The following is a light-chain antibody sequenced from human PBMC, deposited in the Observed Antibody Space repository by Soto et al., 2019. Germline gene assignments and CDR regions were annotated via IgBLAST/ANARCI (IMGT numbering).Light chain of an antibody. V-gene: IGLV2-23*01. CDR2: EDS. J-gene: IGLJ1*01. CDR1: SSDVGRYNL. Sequence: QSALTQPASVSGSPGQSITISCTGTSSDVGRYNLVSWYQQHPGKAPKLIIHEDSKRSSGLSNRFSGSKSGNTASLTISGLQAEDDADYYCCSYAGSSTYVFGTGTKVTV. CDR3: CSYAGSSTYV.